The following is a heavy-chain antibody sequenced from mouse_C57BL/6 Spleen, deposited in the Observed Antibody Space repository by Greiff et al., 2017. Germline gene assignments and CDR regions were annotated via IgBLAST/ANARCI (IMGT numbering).Heavy chain of an antibody. Sequence: LVQPGASVKIPCKASGYSFTGYFMNWVMPSHGKSLEWIGRMNPYNGDTFYNQKFKGKATLTVDKSASTAHMELRSLTSEDSAVYYCARTDDPWFSCWGPGTLVSVSA. V-gene: IGHV1-20*01. J-gene: IGHJ3*01. D-gene: IGHD2-12*01. CDR3: ARTDDPWFSC. CDR1: GYSFTGYF. CDR2: MNPYNGDT.